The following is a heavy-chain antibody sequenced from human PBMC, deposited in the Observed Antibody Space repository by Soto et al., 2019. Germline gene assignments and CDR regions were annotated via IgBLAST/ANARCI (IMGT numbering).Heavy chain of an antibody. CDR2: MNPNSGNT. Sequence: ASVKVSCKASGYTFPSYDINWVRQATGQGLEWMGWMNPNSGNTGYAQKFQGRVTMTRNTSISTAYMELSSLSSEGTAVYYCSYSYGEGAFDNWGQGTRDTVPS. D-gene: IGHD5-18*01. V-gene: IGHV1-8*01. J-gene: IGHJ3*02. CDR1: GYTFPSYD. CDR3: SYSYGEGAFDN.